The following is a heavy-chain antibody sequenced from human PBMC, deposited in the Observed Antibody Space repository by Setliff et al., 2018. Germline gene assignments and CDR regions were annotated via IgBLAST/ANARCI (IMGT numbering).Heavy chain of an antibody. D-gene: IGHD4-17*01. CDR1: GDYMFRPNFY. V-gene: IGHV4-61*09. J-gene: IGHJ4*02. CDR3: ARGRLLYVGDSHYFDI. CDR2: IYSSGNA. Sequence: PSETLSLTCTVSGDYMFRPNFYLSWIRQPAGQGLEWLGHIYSSGNANLHPAFRSRVTMSDDTSKSQFSLQLNSVTATDTAVYYCARGRLLYVGDSHYFDIWGQGTLVTVSS.